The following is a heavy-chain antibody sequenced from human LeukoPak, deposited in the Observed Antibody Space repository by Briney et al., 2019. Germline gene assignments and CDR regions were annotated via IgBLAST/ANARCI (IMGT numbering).Heavy chain of an antibody. Sequence: PSETLSLTCTVSGGPIRSSYYYWGWIRQPPGKGLEWIGLIYYSGSTNYNPSLKSRVTISVDTSKNQFSLKLSSVAAADTAVYYCAREASVRGVIAYWGQGTLVTVSS. CDR1: GGPIRSSYYY. CDR3: AREASVRGVIAY. J-gene: IGHJ4*02. V-gene: IGHV4-61*01. D-gene: IGHD3-10*01. CDR2: IYYSGST.